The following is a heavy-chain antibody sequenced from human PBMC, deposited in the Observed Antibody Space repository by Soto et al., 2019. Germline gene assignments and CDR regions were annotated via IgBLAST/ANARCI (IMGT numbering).Heavy chain of an antibody. CDR2: MNPNSGNT. CDR3: CYDFWSGSTNWFDP. Sequence: ASVKVSCKASGYTFTSYDINWVRQATGQGLEWMGWMNPNSGNTGYAQKFQGRVTMTRNTSISTAYMELSSLRSEDTAVYYCCYDFWSGSTNWFDPWGQGTLVTVSS. D-gene: IGHD3-3*01. V-gene: IGHV1-8*01. J-gene: IGHJ5*02. CDR1: GYTFTSYD.